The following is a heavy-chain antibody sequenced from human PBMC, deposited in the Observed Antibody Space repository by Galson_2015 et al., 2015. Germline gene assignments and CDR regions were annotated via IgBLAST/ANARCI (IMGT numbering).Heavy chain of an antibody. V-gene: IGHV5-51*01. CDR2: IYPGDSDT. Sequence: QSGAEVKKPGESLKISCKGSGYSFTSYWIGWVRQMPGKGLEWMGVIYPGDSDTRYSPSFQGQVTISADKSISTAYLQWSSLKASDTAMYYCARHPIVVVPAAMGFYYYMDVWGKGTTVTVSS. J-gene: IGHJ6*03. CDR1: GYSFTSYW. D-gene: IGHD2-2*01. CDR3: ARHPIVVVPAAMGFYYYMDV.